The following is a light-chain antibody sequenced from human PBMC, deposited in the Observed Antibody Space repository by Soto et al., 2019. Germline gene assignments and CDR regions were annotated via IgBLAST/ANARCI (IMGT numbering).Light chain of an antibody. CDR1: QTVSSY. J-gene: IGKJ2*01. V-gene: IGKV3-15*01. CDR3: QQYHNWPGYT. Sequence: EIVMTQSPATLSVSPGERATLSCRASQTVSSYLACYQQKPGQAPRLLIYGASTRATGIPARFSGSGSGTEFTLTISSLQSEDFAVYFCQQYHNWPGYTFGQGTKLEIK. CDR2: GAS.